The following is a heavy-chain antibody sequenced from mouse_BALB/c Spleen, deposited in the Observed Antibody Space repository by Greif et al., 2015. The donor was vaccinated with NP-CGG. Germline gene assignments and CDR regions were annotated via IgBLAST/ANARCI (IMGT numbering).Heavy chain of an antibody. D-gene: IGHD2-14*01. CDR2: ISTYYGDA. Sequence: QVQLQQPGAELVRPGVSVKISCKGSGYTFTDYAMHWVKQSHAKSLEWIGVISTYYGDASYNQKFKGKATMTVDKSSSTAYMELARLTSEDSAIYYCARSRYDGEDYWGQGTTLTVSS. CDR1: GYTFTDYA. CDR3: ARSRYDGEDY. V-gene: IGHV1S137*01. J-gene: IGHJ2*01.